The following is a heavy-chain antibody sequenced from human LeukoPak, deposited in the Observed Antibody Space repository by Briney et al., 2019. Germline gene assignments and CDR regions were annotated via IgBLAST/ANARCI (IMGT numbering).Heavy chain of an antibody. J-gene: IGHJ4*02. Sequence: PGGSLRLSCAASGFTFSSYAMSWVRQAPGKGLEWVANIKQDGSEKYYVDSVKGRFTISRDNAKNSLYLQMNSLRAEDTAVYYCARDSRGYWGQGTLVTVSS. CDR1: GFTFSSYA. V-gene: IGHV3-7*01. CDR2: IKQDGSEK. CDR3: ARDSRGY. D-gene: IGHD6-25*01.